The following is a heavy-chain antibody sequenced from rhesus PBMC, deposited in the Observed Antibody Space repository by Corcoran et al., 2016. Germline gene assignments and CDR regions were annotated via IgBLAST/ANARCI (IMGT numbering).Heavy chain of an antibody. J-gene: IGHJ2*01. Sequence: EVQLVESGGDLVQPGGSRRLSCAASGFTFSNYRRSWVRRAPGKGGDWVGRINSTADGGTAAYAESVKGRFTISRDDSKNTLYLQMNSLKTEDTAVYYCTRVVAAAGRGGWYFDLWGPGTPITISS. CDR3: TRVVAAAGRGGWYFDL. V-gene: IGHV3-16*02. CDR2: INSTADGGTA. CDR1: GFTFSNYR. D-gene: IGHD6-25*01.